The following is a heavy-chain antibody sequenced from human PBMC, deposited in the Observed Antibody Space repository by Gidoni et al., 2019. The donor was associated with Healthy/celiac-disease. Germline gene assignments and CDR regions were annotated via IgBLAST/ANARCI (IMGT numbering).Heavy chain of an antibody. V-gene: IGHV3-66*02. Sequence: EVQLVESGGGLVQPGGSLRLYCAASGFTVSSTYMSWVRQAPGKGLEWVSVIYSGGSTYYADSVKGRFTISRDNSKNTLYLQMNSLRAEDTAVYYCARDDAIAARSFDYWGQGTLVTVSS. D-gene: IGHD6-6*01. CDR1: GFTVSSTY. CDR2: IYSGGST. J-gene: IGHJ4*02. CDR3: ARDDAIAARSFDY.